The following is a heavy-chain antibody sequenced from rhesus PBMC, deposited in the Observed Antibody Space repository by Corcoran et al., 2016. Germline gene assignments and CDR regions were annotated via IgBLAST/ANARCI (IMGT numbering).Heavy chain of an antibody. Sequence: EVQLVESGGGLVQPGGSLRLSCAASGFTFSSYGMSWVRQAPGKGLEWVSYISNGVGSTYYADSVKGRFTISRDNSKKTLSLQMNSLRAEDTAVYYCAKENSYSGSWNRGPFDYWGQGVLVTVSS. CDR1: GFTFSSYG. V-gene: IGHV3S5*01. CDR2: ISNGVGST. CDR3: AKENSYSGSWNRGPFDY. D-gene: IGHD6-25*01. J-gene: IGHJ4*01.